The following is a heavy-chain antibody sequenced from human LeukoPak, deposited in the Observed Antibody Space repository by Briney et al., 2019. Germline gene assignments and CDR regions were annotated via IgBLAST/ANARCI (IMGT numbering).Heavy chain of an antibody. J-gene: IGHJ4*02. D-gene: IGHD5-24*01. CDR1: GFTFSNYA. V-gene: IGHV3-23*01. CDR3: AREMTIITYSFDS. Sequence: GGSLRLSCAPSGFTFSNYAMSWVRQAPGKGLEWVSAISETGGTIHYADSARGRFIISRDNSKNTLYLQMNSLRAEDTAVYYCAREMTIITYSFDSWGQGTLVTVSS. CDR2: ISETGGTI.